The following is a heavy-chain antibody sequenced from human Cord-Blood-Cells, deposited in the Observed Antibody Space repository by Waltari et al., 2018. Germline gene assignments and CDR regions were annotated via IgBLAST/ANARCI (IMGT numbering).Heavy chain of an antibody. J-gene: IGHJ3*02. CDR1: GGSISSGDYY. CDR2: IYYSGST. CDR3: ARGDVVVVAATPDAFDI. V-gene: IGHV4-30-4*01. D-gene: IGHD2-15*01. Sequence: QVQLQESGPGLVKPSQTLSLTCTVSGGSISSGDYYWSWIRQPPGKGREWIGYIYYSGSTYYNPSLKSRVTRSVDTSKNQFSLKLSSVTAADTAVYYCARGDVVVVAATPDAFDIWGQGTMVTVSS.